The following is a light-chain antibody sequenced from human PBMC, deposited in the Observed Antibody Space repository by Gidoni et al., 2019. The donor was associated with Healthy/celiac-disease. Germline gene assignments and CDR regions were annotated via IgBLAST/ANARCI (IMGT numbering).Light chain of an antibody. Sequence: IQLTPSPSFLSASVGDRVTITCRASQGISSYLAWYQQKPGKAPKRLIYAASTLQSGVPARFSGSGSGTEFTLTISSLQPEDFATYYCKQLNSYPETFGQGTKLEIK. CDR3: KQLNSYPET. J-gene: IGKJ2*01. V-gene: IGKV1-9*01. CDR2: AAS. CDR1: QGISSY.